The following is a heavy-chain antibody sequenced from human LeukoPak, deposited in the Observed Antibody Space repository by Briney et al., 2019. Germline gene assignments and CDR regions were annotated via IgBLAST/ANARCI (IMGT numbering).Heavy chain of an antibody. D-gene: IGHD5-24*01. CDR1: GFTFSSYA. V-gene: IGHV3-23*01. Sequence: PGGSLRLSCAASGFTFSSYAMSWVRQAPGKGLEWVSVISGSGGSTYYADCVKGRFAISRDNSKNTLYLEMNSLRGEDTAVYYCAKCGLGDRQSPLGDNYYMDVWGKGTTVTISS. CDR2: ISGSGGST. J-gene: IGHJ6*03. CDR3: AKCGLGDRQSPLGDNYYMDV.